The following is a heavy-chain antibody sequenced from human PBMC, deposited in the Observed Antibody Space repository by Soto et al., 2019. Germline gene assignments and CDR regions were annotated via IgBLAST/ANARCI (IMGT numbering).Heavy chain of an antibody. Sequence: SETLSLTCTVSGYSISSGYYWGWIRQPPGKGLEWIGSIYHSGSTYYNPSLKSRVTISVDTSKNQFSLKLSSVTAADTAVYYCARDPRRFLEWLGWFDPWGQGTLVTVSS. CDR3: ARDPRRFLEWLGWFDP. J-gene: IGHJ5*02. CDR1: GYSISSGYY. CDR2: IYHSGST. V-gene: IGHV4-38-2*02. D-gene: IGHD3-3*01.